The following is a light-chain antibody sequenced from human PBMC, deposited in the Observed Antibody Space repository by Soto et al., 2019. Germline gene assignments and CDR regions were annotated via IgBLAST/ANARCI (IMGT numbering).Light chain of an antibody. Sequence: DIVMTQSPDSLAVSLGERATINCKSSQSVFYSSNNKNYLAWYQQKAGQPPKLLIYWASTRESGVPDRFSGSGSGTEFTLTISSLQAEDVAVYYCQQYYSIPYTFGQGTKLDIK. CDR1: QSVFYSSNNKNY. V-gene: IGKV4-1*01. J-gene: IGKJ2*01. CDR2: WAS. CDR3: QQYYSIPYT.